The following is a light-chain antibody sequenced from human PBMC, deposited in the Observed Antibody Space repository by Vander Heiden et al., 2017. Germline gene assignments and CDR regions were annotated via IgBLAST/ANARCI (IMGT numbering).Light chain of an antibody. CDR2: SNK. V-gene: IGLV1-44*01. CDR3: AAWDDSLNGWV. Sequence: QSVLTQPPSASGPPGQRVTISCSGSSSNIGSNTVNWYRQLPGTTPKPLIYSNKQRPSGVPDRFSGSKSGTSASLAISGLQAEDEADYYCAAWDDSLNGWVFGGGTKLTVL. CDR1: SSNIGSNT. J-gene: IGLJ3*02.